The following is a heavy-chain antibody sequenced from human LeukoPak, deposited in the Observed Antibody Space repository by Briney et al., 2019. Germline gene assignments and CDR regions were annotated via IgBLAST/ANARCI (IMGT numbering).Heavy chain of an antibody. J-gene: IGHJ4*01. D-gene: IGHD6-13*01. CDR1: GFTFTDYW. V-gene: IGHV3-7*01. CDR2: IRQDGGEK. CDR3: ARDGTAAGLYFDL. Sequence: GGSLRLSWAVSGFTFTDYWMNWVRQAPGKGLEWVASIRQDGGEKYYVDSVKGRFTISRDNTKNSLYLQMSALRAEDTAVYYCARDGTAAGLYFDLWGQGTLVTVSS.